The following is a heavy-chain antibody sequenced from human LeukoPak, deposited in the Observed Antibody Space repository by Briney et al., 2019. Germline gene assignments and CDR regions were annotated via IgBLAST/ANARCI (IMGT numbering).Heavy chain of an antibody. D-gene: IGHD5-18*01. V-gene: IGHV4-4*07. J-gene: IGHJ5*02. CDR3: AKDGGHTAVDP. CDR2: VYFSGST. CDR1: GGSISSYY. Sequence: SSETLSLTCTVSGGSISSYYWGWIRQPAGKGLEWIGRVYFSGSTNYNPSLRGRVTISVDTSKNQFSLKMISVTAADTAVYYCAKDGGHTAVDPWGQGTLVTVSS.